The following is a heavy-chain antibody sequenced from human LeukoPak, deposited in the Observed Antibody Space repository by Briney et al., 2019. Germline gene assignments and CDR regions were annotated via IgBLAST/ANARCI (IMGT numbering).Heavy chain of an antibody. D-gene: IGHD1-1*01. CDR3: ARDISRWNELDS. Sequence: SQTLSLTCTVSGGSISSGNYYWTWIRQPAGKGLEWIGRIYASGSTNYNPSLKSRVTISVDTSKNHFSLKLTSVTAADTAVYYCARDISRWNELDSWGQGTLVTVSS. J-gene: IGHJ4*02. V-gene: IGHV4-61*02. CDR1: GGSISSGNYY. CDR2: IYASGST.